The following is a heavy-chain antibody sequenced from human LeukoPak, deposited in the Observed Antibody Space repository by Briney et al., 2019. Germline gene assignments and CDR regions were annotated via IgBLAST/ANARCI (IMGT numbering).Heavy chain of an antibody. Sequence: GGSLRLSCAASGFTFNNAWMNWVRQAPGKGLGWVGRIRSKTDGGTTDDAAPVKGRFIISRDDSRDTLYLQMNSLRIEDTAVYYCTAWTDLYEYWGQGTLVTVSS. CDR1: GFTFNNAW. V-gene: IGHV3-15*01. CDR3: TAWTDLYEY. D-gene: IGHD3/OR15-3a*01. J-gene: IGHJ4*02. CDR2: IRSKTDGGTT.